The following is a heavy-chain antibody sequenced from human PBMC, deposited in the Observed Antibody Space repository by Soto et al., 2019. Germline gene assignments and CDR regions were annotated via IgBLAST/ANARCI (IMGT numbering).Heavy chain of an antibody. J-gene: IGHJ4*02. V-gene: IGHV3-53*01. D-gene: IGHD2-2*01. CDR2: IYSGGST. Sequence: HCGSTGLSCAACGVTVCSNYMGWVRQAPGKGLEWVSVIYSGGSTYYADSVKGRFTISRDNSKNTLYLQMNSLRAEDTAVYYCAREAYGYCSSTSCSYFDYWGQGTLVTVSS. CDR1: GVTVCSNY. CDR3: AREAYGYCSSTSCSYFDY.